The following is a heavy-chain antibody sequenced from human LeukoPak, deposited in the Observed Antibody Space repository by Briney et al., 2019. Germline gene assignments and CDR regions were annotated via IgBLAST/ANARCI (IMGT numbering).Heavy chain of an antibody. CDR3: ATANALYCSSTSCLFDY. V-gene: IGHV1-2*02. Sequence: GASVKVSCKASGYTFTDYYIHWVRQAPGQGLEWMAWINPNSGGTYYAQNFHDRITLTRDTSISTAYMELSRLRSDDTATYYCATANALYCSSTSCLFDYWGQGTLVTVSS. CDR2: INPNSGGT. J-gene: IGHJ4*02. D-gene: IGHD2-2*01. CDR1: GYTFTDYY.